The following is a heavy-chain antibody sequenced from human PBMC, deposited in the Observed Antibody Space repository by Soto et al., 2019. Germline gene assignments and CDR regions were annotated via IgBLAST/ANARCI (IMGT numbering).Heavy chain of an antibody. Sequence: EVQLLESGGGLVQPGGSLRLSCAASAFSFSNYAMSWVRQAPEKGMEWVSAVSSNGDFTYYADSVKGRFTISRDNSKNTLYLQMNSLRTEDTAVYSCAKDHLRITVTALGTFDIWGQGTMTVSS. J-gene: IGHJ3*02. V-gene: IGHV3-23*01. CDR3: AKDHLRITVTALGTFDI. CDR1: AFSFSNYA. CDR2: VSSNGDFT. D-gene: IGHD2-21*02.